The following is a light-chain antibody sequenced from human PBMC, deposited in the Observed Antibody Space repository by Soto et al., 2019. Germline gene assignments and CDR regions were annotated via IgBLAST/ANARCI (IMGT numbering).Light chain of an antibody. CDR3: QQYHHWPPLT. V-gene: IGKV3-15*01. Sequence: EIVMTHSPATLSVSPGDRATLSCRASHSVSNNVAWYQQKPGQAPRLLIYAVSTRVTGIPARFSGSGSETEFTLTISSLQSEDFAVYYCQQYHHWPPLTFGQGTKVETK. J-gene: IGKJ1*01. CDR1: HSVSNN. CDR2: AVS.